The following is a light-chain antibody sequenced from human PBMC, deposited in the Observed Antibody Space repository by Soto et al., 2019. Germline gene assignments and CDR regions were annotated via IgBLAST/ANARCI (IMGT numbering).Light chain of an antibody. CDR3: QHYDSLPIT. CDR1: QSVSSSY. CDR2: GAS. J-gene: IGKJ5*01. Sequence: EIVLTQPPGTLSLSPGERATLSCRASQSVSSSYLAWYQQKPGQPLRLLIYGASSRATGIPDRFSGSGSGTDFTLTISRLEPEDFAVFYCQHYDSLPITFGQGTRLEIK. V-gene: IGKV3-20*01.